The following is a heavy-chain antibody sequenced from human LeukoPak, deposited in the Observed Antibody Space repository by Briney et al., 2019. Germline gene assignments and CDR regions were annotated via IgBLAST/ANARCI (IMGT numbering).Heavy chain of an antibody. CDR2: VSPSGGIT. V-gene: IGHV3-23*01. Sequence: GGSLRLSCAASGFIFSSHGMNWVRQAPGKGLEWVSGVSPSGGITYYADSVKGRFTISRDNSKNTLYLQMNSLRAEDTAVYYCARILDSAWGELGYWGQGTLVTVSS. J-gene: IGHJ4*02. D-gene: IGHD6-19*01. CDR1: GFIFSSHG. CDR3: ARILDSAWGELGY.